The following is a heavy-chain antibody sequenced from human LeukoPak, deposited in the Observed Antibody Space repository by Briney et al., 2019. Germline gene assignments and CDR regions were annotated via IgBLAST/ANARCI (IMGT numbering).Heavy chain of an antibody. CDR1: GGSFRCYY. Sequence: PSETLSLTCAVYGGSFRCYYWSWIRQPPGKGLEWIGEINHSGSTNYNPSLKSRVTISVDTSKNQFSLKLSSVTAADTAVYYCARGPRIAVAGIWGQGTLVTVSS. CDR3: ARGPRIAVAGI. J-gene: IGHJ4*02. CDR2: INHSGST. D-gene: IGHD6-19*01. V-gene: IGHV4-34*01.